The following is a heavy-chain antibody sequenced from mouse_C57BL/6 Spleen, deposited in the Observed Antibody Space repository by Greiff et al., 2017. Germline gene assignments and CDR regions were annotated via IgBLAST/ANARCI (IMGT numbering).Heavy chain of an antibody. Sequence: VQGVESGPGLVQPSQSLSITCTVSGFSLTSYGVHWVRQPPGKGLEWLGVIWSGGSTDYNAAFISRLSISKDNSKSQVFFKMNSLQADDTAIYYCAKPTMVYWYFDVWGTGTTVTVSS. CDR3: AKPTMVYWYFDV. D-gene: IGHD2-10*01. CDR1: GFSLTSYG. V-gene: IGHV2-4*01. CDR2: IWSGGST. J-gene: IGHJ1*03.